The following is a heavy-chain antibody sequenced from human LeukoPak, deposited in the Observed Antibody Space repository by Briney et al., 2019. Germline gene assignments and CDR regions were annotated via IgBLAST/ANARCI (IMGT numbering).Heavy chain of an antibody. Sequence: ASVKVSCKASGYTFTSYGISWVRQAPGQGLEWMGWISAYNGNTNYAQKFQGRVTITADESTSTAYMELSSLRSEDTAVYYCARDRRGNPSGFDYWGQGTLVTVSS. CDR3: ARDRRGNPSGFDY. D-gene: IGHD4-23*01. V-gene: IGHV1-18*01. CDR1: GYTFTSYG. CDR2: ISAYNGNT. J-gene: IGHJ4*02.